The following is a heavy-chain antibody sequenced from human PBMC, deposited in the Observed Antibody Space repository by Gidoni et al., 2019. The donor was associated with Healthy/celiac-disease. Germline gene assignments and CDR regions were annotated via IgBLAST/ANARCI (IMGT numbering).Heavy chain of an antibody. J-gene: IGHJ4*02. CDR1: GGSISRSSYY. D-gene: IGHD6-13*01. Sequence: QLQLQESGPGLVKPSETLSPTCTVSGGSISRSSYYWGWIRQPPGKGLEWIGSIYYSGSTYYNPSLKSRVTISVDTSKNQFSLKLSSETAADTAVYYCARQEYSSSWDCFDYWGQGTLVTVSS. V-gene: IGHV4-39*01. CDR2: IYYSGST. CDR3: ARQEYSSSWDCFDY.